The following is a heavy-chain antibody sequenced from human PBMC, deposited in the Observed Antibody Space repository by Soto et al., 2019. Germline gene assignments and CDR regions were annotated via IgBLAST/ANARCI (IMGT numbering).Heavy chain of an antibody. CDR1: GASINSGDYY. CDR3: AGFSEVAATEINWFDP. Sequence: PAETLSLTCTVSGASINSGDYYWIWIRHPPGKGLEWIGYIYYSGSTYYNPSLKSRVTISVDTSKNQFSLKLSSVTAADTAVYYCAGFSEVAATEINWFDPWGQGTLVTVSS. V-gene: IGHV4-30-4*01. J-gene: IGHJ5*02. CDR2: IYYSGST. D-gene: IGHD2-15*01.